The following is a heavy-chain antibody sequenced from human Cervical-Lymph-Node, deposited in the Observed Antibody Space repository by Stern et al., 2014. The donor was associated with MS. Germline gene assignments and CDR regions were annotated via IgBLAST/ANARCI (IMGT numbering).Heavy chain of an antibody. CDR3: ARAYFDSYGLDV. Sequence: VQLVESGADVKKPGASVKVSCKASSYTFSSYGIAWVRQAPGQGLEWMGWISGYDGDTNYAPKLQGRVTLTTVPSTRTAYMEIRSLRFDDTAVYYCARAYFDSYGLDVWGQGTTVTVSS. J-gene: IGHJ6*02. V-gene: IGHV1-18*04. CDR1: SYTFSSYG. CDR2: ISGYDGDT. D-gene: IGHD3-9*01.